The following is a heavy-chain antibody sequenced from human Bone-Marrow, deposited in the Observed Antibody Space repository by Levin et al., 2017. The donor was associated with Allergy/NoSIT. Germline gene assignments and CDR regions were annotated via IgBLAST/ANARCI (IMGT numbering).Heavy chain of an antibody. D-gene: IGHD3-22*01. V-gene: IGHV4-59*08. CDR2: IYYSGTT. CDR1: GVSISSSY. CDR3: ARSSQDDSTAVGY. J-gene: IGHJ4*02. Sequence: SQTLSLTCTVSGVSISSSYLYWIRQSPGKRLEWIGYIYYSGTTNYNPSLKSRVTILVDMTKNQFSLTLNSVTAADTAVYYCARSSQDDSTAVGYWGQGTLVTVSS.